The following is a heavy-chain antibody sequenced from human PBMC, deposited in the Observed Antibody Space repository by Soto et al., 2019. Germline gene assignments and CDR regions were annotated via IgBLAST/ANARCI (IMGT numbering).Heavy chain of an antibody. D-gene: IGHD3-22*01. CDR1: GFTFSSYS. CDR3: ASSPLYYDSSGYISDY. V-gene: IGHV3-23*01. CDR2: ISGSGDDT. J-gene: IGHJ4*02. Sequence: GGSLRLSCAASGFTFSSYSVNWVRQAPGKGLEWVSYISGSGDDTDYADSVKGRFTISRDNSKNTLYLRVSSLRVEDTAVYYCASSPLYYDSSGYISDYWGQGTLVTVSS.